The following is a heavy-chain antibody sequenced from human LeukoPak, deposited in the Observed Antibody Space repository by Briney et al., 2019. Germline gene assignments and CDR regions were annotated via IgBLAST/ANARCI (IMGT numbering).Heavy chain of an antibody. CDR2: ISGSGGST. Sequence: GGSLRLSCAASGFTFSSYAMSWVRQAPGKGLEWVSAISGSGGSTYYADSVKGRFTISRDNSKNTLYLQMNSVRAEDTAVYYCAKCPGIAAAGPNFYWGQGTLVTVSS. CDR1: GFTFSSYA. CDR3: AKCPGIAAAGPNFY. V-gene: IGHV3-23*01. J-gene: IGHJ4*02. D-gene: IGHD6-13*01.